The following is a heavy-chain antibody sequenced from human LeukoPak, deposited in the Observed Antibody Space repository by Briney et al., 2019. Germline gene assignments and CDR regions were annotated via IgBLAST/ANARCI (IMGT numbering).Heavy chain of an antibody. CDR3: AKGGGNYYDSSGHLDY. J-gene: IGHJ4*02. D-gene: IGHD3-22*01. Sequence: GGSLRLSCAASGFTFSSYAMNWVRQAPGKGLEWVSVISGSGGSTYYADSVKGRFTISRDNSENTLYLQMNSLRAGDTAVFYCAKGGGNYYDSSGHLDYWGQGTLVTVSS. V-gene: IGHV3-23*01. CDR1: GFTFSSYA. CDR2: ISGSGGST.